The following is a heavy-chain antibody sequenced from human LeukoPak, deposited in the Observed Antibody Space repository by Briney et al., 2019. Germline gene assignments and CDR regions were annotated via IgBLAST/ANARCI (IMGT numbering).Heavy chain of an antibody. CDR3: AKPLYLTTSLAFDI. Sequence: GGSLRLSCAASGFTFSSYSMNWVRQAPGKGLEWVSSISSSSSYIYYADSVKGRFTISRDNSKNTLYLQMNSLRAEDTAVYYCAKPLYLTTSLAFDIWGQGTMVTVSS. CDR1: GFTFSSYS. V-gene: IGHV3-21*04. J-gene: IGHJ3*02. CDR2: ISSSSSYI. D-gene: IGHD4-17*01.